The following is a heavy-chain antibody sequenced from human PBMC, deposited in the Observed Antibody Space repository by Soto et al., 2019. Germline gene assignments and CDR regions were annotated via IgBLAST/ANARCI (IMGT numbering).Heavy chain of an antibody. CDR2: IIPIFGTA. J-gene: IGHJ6*02. V-gene: IGHV1-69*06. D-gene: IGHD3-22*01. CDR1: GGTFSSYA. Sequence: SVKVSCKASGGTFSSYAISWVRQAPGQGLEWMGGIIPIFGTANYAQKFQGRVTITADKSTSTAYMELSSLRSEDTAVYYCARRITYYYDSSGQMVPYYYYYGMDVWGQGTTVTVSS. CDR3: ARRITYYYDSSGQMVPYYYYYGMDV.